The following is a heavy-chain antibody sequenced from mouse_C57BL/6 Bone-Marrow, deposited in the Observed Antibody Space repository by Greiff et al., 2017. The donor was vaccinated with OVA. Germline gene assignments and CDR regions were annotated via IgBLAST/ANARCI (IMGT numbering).Heavy chain of an antibody. CDR3: ARGVYYDYDGPYAMDY. Sequence: QVQLKESGAELAKPGASVKLSCKASGYTFTSYWMHWVKQRPGQGLEWLGYINPSSGYTKYNQKFKDKATLTADKSSSTAYMQLRSLTYEDSAVYYCARGVYYDYDGPYAMDYWGQGTSVTVSS. CDR1: GYTFTSYW. CDR2: INPSSGYT. J-gene: IGHJ4*01. D-gene: IGHD2-4*01. V-gene: IGHV1-7*01.